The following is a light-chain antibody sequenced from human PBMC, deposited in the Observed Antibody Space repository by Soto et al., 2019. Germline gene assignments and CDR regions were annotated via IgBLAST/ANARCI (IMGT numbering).Light chain of an antibody. V-gene: IGLV2-23*01. CDR3: CSYAGSNV. Sequence: QSALTQPASVSGSPGQSITISCTETSSDVGSYNLVSWYQQHPGKAPKLMIYEGSKRPSGVSNRFSGSKSGNTASLTISGLQAEDEADYYCCSYAGSNVFGTGTKLTVL. CDR1: SSDVGSYNL. J-gene: IGLJ1*01. CDR2: EGS.